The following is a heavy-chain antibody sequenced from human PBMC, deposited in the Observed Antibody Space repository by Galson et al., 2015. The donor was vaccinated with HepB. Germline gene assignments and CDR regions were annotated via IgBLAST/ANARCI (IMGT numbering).Heavy chain of an antibody. D-gene: IGHD3-10*01. CDR1: GYSFTSYW. J-gene: IGHJ4*02. CDR3: ARTSSTMVRGVIMLVSSLYYFDY. Sequence: QSGAEVKKPGESLRISCKGSGYSFTSYWISWVRQMPGKGLEWMGRIDPSDSYTNYSPSFQGHVTISADKSISTAYLQWSSLKASDTAMYYCARTSSTMVRGVIMLVSSLYYFDYWGQGTLVTVSS. CDR2: IDPSDSYT. V-gene: IGHV5-10-1*01.